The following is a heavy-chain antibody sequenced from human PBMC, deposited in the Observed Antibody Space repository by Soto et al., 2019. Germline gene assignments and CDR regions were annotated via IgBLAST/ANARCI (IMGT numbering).Heavy chain of an antibody. J-gene: IGHJ4*02. V-gene: IGHV3-30*18. D-gene: IGHD1-26*01. CDR3: AKDRLRRIGSIVGATRVSFDY. CDR2: ISYDGSNK. CDR1: GFPFSSYG. Sequence: GGSLRLSCAASGFPFSSYGMHWVRQAPGKGLEWVAVISYDGSNKYYADSVKGRFTISRDNSKNTLYLQMNSLRAEDTAVYYCAKDRLRRIGSIVGATRVSFDYWGQGTLVTVSS.